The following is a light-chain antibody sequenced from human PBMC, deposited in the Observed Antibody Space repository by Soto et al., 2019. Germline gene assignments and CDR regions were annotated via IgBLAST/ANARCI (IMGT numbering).Light chain of an antibody. J-gene: IGKJ4*02. Sequence: DIQLTQSPSFLSASVGDRVTITCRASQGIGSNLAWYQQKPEKVPTLLNYAASTLQSGVPSRFSGSGSGTVFTLTISSLQPEDFATYYCQQLNNNPLTVGGGGKVGIK. CDR2: AAS. V-gene: IGKV1-9*01. CDR3: QQLNNNPLT. CDR1: QGIGSN.